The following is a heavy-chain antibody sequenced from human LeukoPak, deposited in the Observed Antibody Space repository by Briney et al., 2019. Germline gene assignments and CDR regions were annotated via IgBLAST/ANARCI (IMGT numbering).Heavy chain of an antibody. CDR2: IYYSGST. CDR3: ARDMAASSGY. D-gene: IGHD6-19*01. Sequence: SETLSLTCTVSGRSISNYYWSWLRQPPGKRLEWIGYIYYSGSTNYNPSLKSRVTISVDTSKNQFSLKLSSVTAADTAVYYCARDMAASSGYWGQGTLVTVSS. CDR1: GRSISNYY. J-gene: IGHJ4*02. V-gene: IGHV4-59*01.